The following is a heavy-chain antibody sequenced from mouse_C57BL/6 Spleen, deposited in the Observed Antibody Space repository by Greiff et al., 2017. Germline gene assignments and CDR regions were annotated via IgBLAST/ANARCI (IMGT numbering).Heavy chain of an antibody. CDR2: ISDGGSYT. CDR1: GFTFSSYA. D-gene: IGHD2-5*01. Sequence: EVMLVESGGGLVKPGGSLKLSCAASGFTFSSYAMSWVRQTPEKRLEWVATISDGGSYTYYPDNVKGRFTISRDNAKNNLYLQMSHLKSAKAAKYERARDGSSNYAWFAYWGKGTLVTVSA. CDR3: ARDGSSNYAWFAY. J-gene: IGHJ3*01. V-gene: IGHV5-4*01.